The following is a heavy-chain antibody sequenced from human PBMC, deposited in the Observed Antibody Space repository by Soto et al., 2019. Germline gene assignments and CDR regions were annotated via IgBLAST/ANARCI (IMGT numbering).Heavy chain of an antibody. V-gene: IGHV1-18*01. CDR1: GYTFTTSG. Sequence: QVQLVQSGPEVKKPGASVKVSCEASGYTFTTSGISWVRQAPGQGLEWMGWISTYNGDTNSAQKFQGRVTMTADTSNGKVYVELMGLKSDDTAVYYCARQGSWPYYYYGLDVWGQGTTVTVSS. D-gene: IGHD1-26*01. J-gene: IGHJ6*02. CDR2: ISTYNGDT. CDR3: ARQGSWPYYYYGLDV.